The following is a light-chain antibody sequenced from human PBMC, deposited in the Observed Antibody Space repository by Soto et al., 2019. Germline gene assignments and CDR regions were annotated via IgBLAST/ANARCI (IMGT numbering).Light chain of an antibody. J-gene: IGKJ4*01. CDR2: GAS. CDR1: QSVSSTY. CDR3: HQYAKSPPLA. V-gene: IGKV3-20*01. Sequence: EIVMTQSPGTLSLSPGERATLSCRASQSVSSTYLAWYQQKPGQAPRLLIYGASIRATGIPDRFSGSGSGTDFTLTISRLEPEDFAVYYCHQYAKSPPLAFGGGTKVEIK.